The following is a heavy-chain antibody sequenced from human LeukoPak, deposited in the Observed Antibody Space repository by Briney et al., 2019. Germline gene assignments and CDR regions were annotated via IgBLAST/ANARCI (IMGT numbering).Heavy chain of an antibody. CDR2: IKSKTDGGTT. J-gene: IGHJ3*02. Sequence: KPGGSLRLSCAASGFTFSNAWMSWVRQAPGKGLEWVGRIKSKTDGGTTDYAAPVKGRFTISRDDSKNTLYLQMNSLKTEDTAVYYCHYDSSGYLDAFDIWGQGTMVTVSS. CDR3: HYDSSGYLDAFDI. CDR1: GFTFSNAW. D-gene: IGHD3-22*01. V-gene: IGHV3-15*01.